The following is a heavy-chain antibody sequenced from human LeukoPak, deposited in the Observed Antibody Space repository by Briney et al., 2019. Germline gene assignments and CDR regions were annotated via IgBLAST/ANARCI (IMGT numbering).Heavy chain of an antibody. Sequence: PSETLSLTCTVSGGSISSEDYYWGWIRQPPGKGLEWIASIYYTGNSYYSPSLKSRGTISVDASKNQFSLKLSSVTAADTAVYYCARQDGYYSYVDYWGQGTLVTVSS. CDR3: ARQDGYYSYVDY. D-gene: IGHD5-24*01. J-gene: IGHJ4*02. CDR1: GGSISSEDYY. CDR2: IYYTGNS. V-gene: IGHV4-39*01.